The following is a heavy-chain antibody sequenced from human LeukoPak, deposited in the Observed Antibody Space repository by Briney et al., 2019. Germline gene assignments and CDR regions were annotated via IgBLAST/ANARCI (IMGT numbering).Heavy chain of an antibody. D-gene: IGHD2-21*01. CDR2: IYRDGTGT. V-gene: IGHV3-74*01. J-gene: IGHJ4*02. CDR1: GFTFSNYW. Sequence: PGGSLRLSCAASGFTFSNYWMHWVRQAPGKGLVWVSRIYRDGTGTVYAGSVKGRFTISRDNSQNMLYLQMNSLRVEDTAVYYCARHRLSVLGRGDHWGQGQLVTVSP. CDR3: ARHRLSVLGRGDH.